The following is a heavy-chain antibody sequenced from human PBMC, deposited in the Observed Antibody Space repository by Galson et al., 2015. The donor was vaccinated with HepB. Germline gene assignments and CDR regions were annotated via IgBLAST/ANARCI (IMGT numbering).Heavy chain of an antibody. D-gene: IGHD6-6*01. CDR1: GFNSSLFW. Sequence: SLRLSCAGSGFNSSLFWMSWVRQTPGKGLEWVANINQRGSETYYVDPVRGRFTISRDNTRNSLYLQMDSLRGDDTAVYYCVRSSGGYFDSWGLGALVTVSS. J-gene: IGHJ4*02. V-gene: IGHV3-7*01. CDR2: INQRGSET. CDR3: VRSSGGYFDS.